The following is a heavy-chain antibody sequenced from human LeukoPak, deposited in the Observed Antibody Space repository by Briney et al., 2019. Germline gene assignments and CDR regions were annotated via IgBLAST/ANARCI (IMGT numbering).Heavy chain of an antibody. CDR3: ARDRMATIDSFDI. CDR1: GFTFSSYS. CDR2: ISSSSSYI. V-gene: IGHV3-21*01. Sequence: KPGGSLRLSCAASGFTFSSYSMNWVRQAPGKGLEWVSSISSSSSYIYYADSVKGRFTISRDNAKNSLYLQMNSLRAEDTAVYYCARDRMATIDSFDIWAQGTMVTVSS. D-gene: IGHD5-24*01. J-gene: IGHJ3*02.